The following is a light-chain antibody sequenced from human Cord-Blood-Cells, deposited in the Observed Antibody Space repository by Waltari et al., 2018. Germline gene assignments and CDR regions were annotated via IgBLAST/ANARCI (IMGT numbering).Light chain of an antibody. Sequence: DVQMTQSPSSLSASVGDSVTITCRASQSISSYLNWYQQKPGKAPKLLIYAASSLQSGVPSRFSGSGSGTDFTLTISSLQPEDFATYYCQQNYSTPCTFGQGTKLEIK. CDR1: QSISSY. V-gene: IGKV1-39*01. CDR2: AAS. J-gene: IGKJ2*02. CDR3: QQNYSTPCT.